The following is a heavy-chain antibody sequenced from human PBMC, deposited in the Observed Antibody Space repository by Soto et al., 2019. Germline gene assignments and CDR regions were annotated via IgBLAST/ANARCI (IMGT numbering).Heavy chain of an antibody. Sequence: PSETLSLTCTVSGGSISSYYWSWIRQPPGKGLEWIGYIYYSGSTNYNPSLKSRVTISVDTSKNQFSLKLSSVTAADTAVYYCARQGGLLWFGERNYYGMDVWGQGTTVTVSS. V-gene: IGHV4-59*08. CDR3: ARQGGLLWFGERNYYGMDV. D-gene: IGHD3-10*01. CDR1: GGSISSYY. CDR2: IYYSGST. J-gene: IGHJ6*02.